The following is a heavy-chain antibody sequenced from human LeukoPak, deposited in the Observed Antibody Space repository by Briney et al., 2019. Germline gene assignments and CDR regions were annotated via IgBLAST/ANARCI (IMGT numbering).Heavy chain of an antibody. CDR3: ARGLGYCSRTSCPEGNWFDP. Sequence: SETLSLTCTVSGGTISSSSYYWGWSRQPPGKGLEWIGSIYYSGSTYYNPSLKSRVTISVDTSKNQFSLKLSSVTAADTAVYYCARGLGYCSRTSCPEGNWFDPWGQGTLVTVSS. V-gene: IGHV4-39*01. CDR2: IYYSGST. CDR1: GGTISSSSYY. J-gene: IGHJ5*02. D-gene: IGHD2-2*01.